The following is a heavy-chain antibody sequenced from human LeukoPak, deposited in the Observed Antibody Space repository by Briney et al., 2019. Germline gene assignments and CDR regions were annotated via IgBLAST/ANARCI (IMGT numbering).Heavy chain of an antibody. V-gene: IGHV3-21*01. Sequence: PGGSLRLSCAASGFTFSSYSMNWVRQAPGKGLEWVSSISSSSSYIYYADSVKGRFTISRDNAKNSLYLQMNSLRAEDTAVYYCARKDPRAYTGSVNWFDPWGQGILVTVSS. J-gene: IGHJ5*02. CDR3: ARKDPRAYTGSVNWFDP. D-gene: IGHD1-14*01. CDR1: GFTFSSYS. CDR2: ISSSSSYI.